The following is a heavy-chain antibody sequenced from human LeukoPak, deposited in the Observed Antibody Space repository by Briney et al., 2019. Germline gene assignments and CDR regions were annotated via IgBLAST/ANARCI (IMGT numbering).Heavy chain of an antibody. CDR2: INHSGIT. CDR3: ASDTVAGTG. Sequence: PSETLSLTCAVYGGSFSDYYWSWLRQPPGKGLEWIGEINHSGITNYNPSLKSRVTISADTSKNQFSLKLSSVTAADTSVYYCASDTVAGTGWGQGTLVTVSS. J-gene: IGHJ4*02. V-gene: IGHV4-34*01. D-gene: IGHD6-19*01. CDR1: GGSFSDYY.